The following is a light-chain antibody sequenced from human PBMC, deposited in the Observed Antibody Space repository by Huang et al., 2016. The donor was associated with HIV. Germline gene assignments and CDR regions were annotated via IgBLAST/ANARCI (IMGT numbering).Light chain of an antibody. CDR2: GAS. CDR1: QGITGD. J-gene: IGKJ1*01. V-gene: IGKV1-6*01. CDR3: LQDHNYPRT. Sequence: AIQMTQSPSSLSASVGDRVTITCRASQGITGDLAWYQQKPGKAPKLLISGASTLRSGVPSRCIGSGSGTDFTLTISSLQPEDYATYYCLQDHNYPRTFGQGTKVEI.